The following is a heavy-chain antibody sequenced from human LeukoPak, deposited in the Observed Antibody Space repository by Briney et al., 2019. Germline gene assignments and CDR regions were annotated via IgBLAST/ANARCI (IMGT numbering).Heavy chain of an antibody. Sequence: PSQTPSLTCTVSGGSISSGSYYWSWIRQPAGKGLEWIGRIYTSGSTNYNPSLKSRVTISVDTSKNQFSLKLSSVTAADTAVYYCAVVPAARKKFFDYWGQGTLVTVSS. CDR2: IYTSGST. J-gene: IGHJ4*02. CDR3: AVVPAARKKFFDY. D-gene: IGHD2-2*01. V-gene: IGHV4-61*02. CDR1: GGSISSGSYY.